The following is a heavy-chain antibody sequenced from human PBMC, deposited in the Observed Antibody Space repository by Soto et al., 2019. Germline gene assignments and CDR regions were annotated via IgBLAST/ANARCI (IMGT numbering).Heavy chain of an antibody. D-gene: IGHD6-6*01. J-gene: IGHJ5*02. CDR2: IHYSGST. CDR1: GDSIISYY. CDR3: ARGGLAARKGRWFNP. V-gene: IGHV4-59*01. Sequence: PSETLSLTCTFSGDSIISYYWGWIRQPPGKGLEWIGYIHYSGSTNYNPSLKSRVTISVDTPKNQFSLKVNSMSAADTAVYYCARGGLAARKGRWFNPWGQGTLVTVSS.